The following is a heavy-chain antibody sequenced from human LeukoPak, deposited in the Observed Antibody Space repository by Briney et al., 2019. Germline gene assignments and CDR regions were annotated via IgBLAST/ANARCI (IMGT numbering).Heavy chain of an antibody. CDR3: ARAYIDNSGQWYFDY. D-gene: IGHD3-22*01. J-gene: IGHJ4*02. V-gene: IGHV5-51*01. CDR2: IYPGDSDT. CDR1: GYSFTSYS. Sequence: GESLKISCKGSGYSFTSYSIGWVRQMPAKGLEWMAIIYPGDSDTRSSPSFQGQVTISADKSISTAYLQWSSLKASDTAMYYCARAYIDNSGQWYFDYWGQGTLVTVSS.